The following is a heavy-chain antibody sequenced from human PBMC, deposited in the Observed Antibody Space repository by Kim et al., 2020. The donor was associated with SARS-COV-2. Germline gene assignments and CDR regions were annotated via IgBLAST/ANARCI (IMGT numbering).Heavy chain of an antibody. CDR3: ARAGRWLQKAYYYYYGMDV. CDR2: ISSSGSTI. CDR1: GFTFSDYY. J-gene: IGHJ6*02. Sequence: GSLRLSCAASGFTFSDYYMSWIRQAPGKGLEWVSYISSSGSTIYYADSVKGRFTISRDNAKNSLYLQMNSLRAEDTAVYYCARAGRWLQKAYYYYYGMDVWGQGTTVTVSS. V-gene: IGHV3-11*01. D-gene: IGHD5-12*01.